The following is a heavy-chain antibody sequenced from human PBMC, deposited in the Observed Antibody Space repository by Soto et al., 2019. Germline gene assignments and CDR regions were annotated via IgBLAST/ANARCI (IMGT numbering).Heavy chain of an antibody. CDR1: GFIFNNYA. CDR2: ISASGSRT. D-gene: IGHD4-17*01. CDR3: GKDPNGDYVGGFEF. J-gene: IGHJ3*01. Sequence: AGGSLRLSCAASGFIFNNYAMSWVRQAPGKGLEWVSGISASGSRTFYADSVKGWFTVSRDFSKNTLSLQMDSLRAEDTAVYFCGKDPNGDYVGGFEFWGPGTMVTVSS. V-gene: IGHV3-23*01.